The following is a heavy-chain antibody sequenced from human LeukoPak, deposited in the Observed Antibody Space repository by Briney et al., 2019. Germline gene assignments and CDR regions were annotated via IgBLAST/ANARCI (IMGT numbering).Heavy chain of an antibody. CDR3: ARGVGRDY. CDR1: GFNFNSYW. V-gene: IGHV3-30-3*01. Sequence: PGGSLRLSCAASGFNFNSYWMGWVRQAPGKGLEWAAVISYDGSNKYYADSVKGRFTISRDNSKNTLYLQMNSLRAEDTAVYYCARGVGRDYWGQGTLVTVSS. CDR2: ISYDGSNK. J-gene: IGHJ4*02.